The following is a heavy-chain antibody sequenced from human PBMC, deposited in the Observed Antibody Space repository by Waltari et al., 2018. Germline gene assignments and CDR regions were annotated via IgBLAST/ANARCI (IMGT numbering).Heavy chain of an antibody. CDR2: IIPMFGTT. V-gene: IGHV1-69*05. D-gene: IGHD6-13*01. J-gene: IGHJ3*02. CDR3: ARGGLYGQQLLESAFEI. CDR1: GGSFSTHA. Sequence: QVQLVQSGAELKKPGSSVKVSCKVSGGSFSTHAIPWVRQAPGQGLEWMGGIIPMFGTTNDAQKIQDRVTINTDESMTTAYMHLSSLTSDDTAVYYCARGGLYGQQLLESAFEIWGQGTKVTVSS.